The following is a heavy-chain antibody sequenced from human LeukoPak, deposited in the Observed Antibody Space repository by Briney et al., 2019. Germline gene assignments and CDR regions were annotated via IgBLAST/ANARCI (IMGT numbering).Heavy chain of an antibody. CDR2: TYSGGST. CDR3: AREYGSGRSDAFDI. Sequence: GGSLRLSCAASGFSVSSNYTSWVRQAPGKGLEWVSVTYSGGSTYYADSVKGRFTISRDNSKNTLYLQMNSLRAEDTAVYYCAREYGSGRSDAFDIWGQGTMVTVSS. V-gene: IGHV3-66*01. J-gene: IGHJ3*02. D-gene: IGHD3-10*01. CDR1: GFSVSSNY.